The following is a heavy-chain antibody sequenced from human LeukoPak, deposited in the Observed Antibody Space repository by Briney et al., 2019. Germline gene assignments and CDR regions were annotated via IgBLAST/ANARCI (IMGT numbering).Heavy chain of an antibody. CDR2: VSSSSSYI. V-gene: IGHV3-21*04. D-gene: IGHD6-13*01. CDR1: GFTFSSYS. CDR3: AKDRTQMYSSSWNNDGVFDI. Sequence: GGSLRLSCAASGFTFSSYSMNWVRQAPGKGLEWVSSVSSSSSYIYYADSVKGRFTISRDNAKNSLYLQMNSLRAEDTAVYYCAKDRTQMYSSSWNNDGVFDIWGQGKMPTVS. J-gene: IGHJ3*02.